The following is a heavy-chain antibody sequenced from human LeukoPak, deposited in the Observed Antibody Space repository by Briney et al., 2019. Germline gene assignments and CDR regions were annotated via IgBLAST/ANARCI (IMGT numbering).Heavy chain of an antibody. CDR3: AREGGFDC. CDR1: GFTFSSYT. D-gene: IGHD2-15*01. J-gene: IGHJ4*02. CDR2: ISGGSSTI. Sequence: GGSLGLSCAASGFTFSSYTMNWVRQAPGKGLEWVSYISGGSSTIYYADSVKGRFTISRDNAKNSLYLQMSSLSDEDTAVYYCAREGGFDCWGQGTLVTVSS. V-gene: IGHV3-48*02.